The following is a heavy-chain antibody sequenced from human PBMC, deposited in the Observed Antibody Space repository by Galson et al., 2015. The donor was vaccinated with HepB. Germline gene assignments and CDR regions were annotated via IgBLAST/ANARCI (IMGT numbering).Heavy chain of an antibody. J-gene: IGHJ6*02. D-gene: IGHD6-13*01. CDR1: GFTFSSCS. V-gene: IGHV3-21*01. CDR2: ISSSSTYI. CDR3: ARLEQLDPTLNYYYYYGMDV. Sequence: SLRLSCAASGFTFSSCSMNWVRQAPGKGLEWVSSISSSSTYIYYADSVKGRFTISRDNAKNSLYLQMNSLRAEDTAVYYCARLEQLDPTLNYYYYYGMDVWGQGTTVTVSS.